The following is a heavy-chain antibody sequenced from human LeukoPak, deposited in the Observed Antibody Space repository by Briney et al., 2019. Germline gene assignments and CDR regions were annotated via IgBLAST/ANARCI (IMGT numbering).Heavy chain of an antibody. D-gene: IGHD5-18*01. V-gene: IGHV1-18*01. J-gene: IGHJ4*02. CDR3: ARQVDTVMALPDY. Sequence: ASVKVSCKASGYTFTSYGLTWVRQAPGQGLEWMGWISAYNGNTNYAQKLQGRVTMTIDTSTTTAYLELRSLRSDDTAIYYCARQVDTVMALPDYWGQGTLVIVSS. CDR1: GYTFTSYG. CDR2: ISAYNGNT.